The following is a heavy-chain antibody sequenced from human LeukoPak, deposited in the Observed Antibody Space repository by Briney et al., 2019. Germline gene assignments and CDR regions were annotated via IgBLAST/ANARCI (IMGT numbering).Heavy chain of an antibody. D-gene: IGHD3-10*01. V-gene: IGHV1-8*01. Sequence: ASVKVSCKASGYTFTSYDINWVRQATGQGLEWMRWMNPNSGNTGYAQKFQGRVTMTRNTSISTAYMELSSLRSEDTAVYYCARFRVWFGELYHYGMDVWGQGTTVTVSS. CDR3: ARFRVWFGELYHYGMDV. CDR1: GYTFTSYD. J-gene: IGHJ6*02. CDR2: MNPNSGNT.